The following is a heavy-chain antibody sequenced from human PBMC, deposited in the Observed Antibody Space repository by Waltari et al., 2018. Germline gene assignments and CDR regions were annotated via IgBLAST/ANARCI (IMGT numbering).Heavy chain of an antibody. V-gene: IGHV3-30*18. CDR1: GFTFSSYG. J-gene: IGHJ4*02. D-gene: IGHD2-15*01. CDR2: ISYDGSNK. Sequence: QVQLVESGGGVVQPGRSLRLSCAASGFTFSSYGMHWVRQAPGKGLGWVAVISYDGSNKYYADSVKGRFTISRDNSKNTLYLQMNSLRAEDTAVYYCAKQKYCSGGSCYSAPDYWGQGTLVTVSS. CDR3: AKQKYCSGGSCYSAPDY.